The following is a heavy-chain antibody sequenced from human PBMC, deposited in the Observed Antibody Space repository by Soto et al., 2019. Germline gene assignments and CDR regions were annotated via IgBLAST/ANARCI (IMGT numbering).Heavy chain of an antibody. Sequence: GGSLRLSCAASGFTFSSYAMSWVRQAPGKGLEWVSTIIGSGGYTYYADSVKGRFTISRDNSKNTLYLQMNSLRVEDTAIYYCARAAVFSHYSFGLWGRGTLVTVSS. CDR2: IIGSGGYT. CDR3: ARAAVFSHYSFGL. D-gene: IGHD1-26*01. V-gene: IGHV3-23*01. J-gene: IGHJ2*01. CDR1: GFTFSSYA.